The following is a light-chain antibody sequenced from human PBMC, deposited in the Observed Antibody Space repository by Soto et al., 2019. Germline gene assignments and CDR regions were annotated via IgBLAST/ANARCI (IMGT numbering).Light chain of an antibody. CDR2: QAS. CDR1: SIDVGNFDL. Sequence: QSVLTQPPSVSGSPGQSVTISCTGTSIDVGNFDLVSWYQQPPGTAPKLLIYQASNRPSGVPDRFSGSQSGNTASLTISGLQAEDEADYYCSLKTSSVTWVFGGGTKVTVL. V-gene: IGLV2-18*01. CDR3: SLKTSSVTWV. J-gene: IGLJ3*02.